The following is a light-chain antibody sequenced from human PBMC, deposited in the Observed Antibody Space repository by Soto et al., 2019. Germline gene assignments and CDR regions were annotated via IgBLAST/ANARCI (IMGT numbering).Light chain of an antibody. J-gene: IGLJ2*01. V-gene: IGLV2-14*01. CDR3: SSYTNYNHVV. Sequence: QSALTQPASVSGSPGQSITISCTGSSSDVGGYNYVSWYQQHPGKAPKLMIYEVSNRPSGVSNRFSGSKSGNTASLTISGLQAEDEADYYCSSYTNYNHVVFGGGTKLTVL. CDR1: SSDVGGYNY. CDR2: EVS.